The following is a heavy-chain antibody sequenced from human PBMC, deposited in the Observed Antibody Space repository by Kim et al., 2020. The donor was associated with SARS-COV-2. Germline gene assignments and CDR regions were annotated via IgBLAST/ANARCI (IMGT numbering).Heavy chain of an antibody. CDR2: IYYSGST. Sequence: SETLSLTCTVSGGSVSSGSYYWSWIRQPPGKGLEWIGYIYYSGSTNYNPSLKSRVTISVDTSKNQFSLKLSSVTAADTAVYYCARKMWVTYDAFDIWGQGTMVTVSS. CDR1: GGSVSSGSYY. CDR3: ARKMWVTYDAFDI. V-gene: IGHV4-61*01. J-gene: IGHJ3*02. D-gene: IGHD2-21*02.